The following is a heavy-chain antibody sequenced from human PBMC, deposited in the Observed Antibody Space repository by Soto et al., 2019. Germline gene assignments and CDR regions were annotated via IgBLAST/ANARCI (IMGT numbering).Heavy chain of an antibody. CDR2: ISYDGSNK. Sequence: GGSLRLSCAASGFTFSSYAMHWVRQAPGKGLEWVAVISYDGSNKYYADSVKGRFTISRDNSKNTLYLQMNSLRAEDTAVYYCARDRVYGSGNSLDYWGQGTLVTVSS. CDR1: GFTFSSYA. CDR3: ARDRVYGSGNSLDY. V-gene: IGHV3-30-3*01. J-gene: IGHJ4*02. D-gene: IGHD3-10*01.